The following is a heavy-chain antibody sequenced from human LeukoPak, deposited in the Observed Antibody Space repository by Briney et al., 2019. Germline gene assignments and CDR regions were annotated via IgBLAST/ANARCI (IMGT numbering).Heavy chain of an antibody. V-gene: IGHV1-8*01. D-gene: IGHD2-2*01. CDR1: GYTFTSYD. J-gene: IGHJ6*02. Sequence: ASVKVSCKASGYTFTSYDINWVRQATGQGLEWMGWMNPNSGNTGYAQKFQGRVTMTRNTSISTAYMELSSLRSEDTAVYYCARAPRRCSSTSCYFGHYYGMDVWGQGTTVTVSS. CDR2: MNPNSGNT. CDR3: ARAPRRCSSTSCYFGHYYGMDV.